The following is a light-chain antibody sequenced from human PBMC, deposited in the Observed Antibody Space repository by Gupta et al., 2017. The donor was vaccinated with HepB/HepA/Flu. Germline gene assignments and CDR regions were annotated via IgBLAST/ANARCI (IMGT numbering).Light chain of an antibody. J-gene: IGLJ1*01. V-gene: IGLV1-47*02. CDR2: NDD. CDR1: SSNVGRDN. Sequence: QSVLTQPPSASVPPGQRVTISCSGSSSNVGRDNVYWYQQPPGTAPKLLIYNDDQRPSGVPERFSGSKYGTSASLAISGLRAEDEADYYCAAWDNSRSGYVFGTGTWVTVL. CDR3: AAWDNSRSGYV.